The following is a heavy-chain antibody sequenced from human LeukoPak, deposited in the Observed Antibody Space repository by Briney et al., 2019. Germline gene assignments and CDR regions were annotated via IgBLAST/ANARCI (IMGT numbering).Heavy chain of an antibody. V-gene: IGHV1-69*05. CDR2: IIPIFGTA. J-gene: IGHJ6*03. Sequence: SVKVSCKASGGTFSSYAISWVRQAPGQGLEWMGGIIPIFGTANYAKKFQGRVTITTDESTSTAYMELSSLRSEDTAVYYCAMLGGVGATLDYYYMDVWGKGTTVTVSS. CDR1: GGTFSSYA. D-gene: IGHD1-26*01. CDR3: AMLGGVGATLDYYYMDV.